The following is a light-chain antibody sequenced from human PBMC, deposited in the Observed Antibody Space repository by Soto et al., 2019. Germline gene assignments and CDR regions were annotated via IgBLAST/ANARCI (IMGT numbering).Light chain of an antibody. Sequence: QSVLTQPASVSDSPGQSITISCTGTSSDVGGYNHVSWYQQHPGNAPKLMIYDVTNRPSGVSNRFSGSKSGSTASLIISGLQAEDEADYYCVSFTSSTTYVFGTGTKVTVL. CDR1: SSDVGGYNH. CDR2: DVT. J-gene: IGLJ1*01. V-gene: IGLV2-14*01. CDR3: VSFTSSTTYV.